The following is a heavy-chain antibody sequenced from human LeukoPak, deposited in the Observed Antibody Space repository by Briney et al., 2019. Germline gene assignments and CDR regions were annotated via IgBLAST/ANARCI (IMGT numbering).Heavy chain of an antibody. CDR3: ARARVYDYVWGSYRHTFLDY. V-gene: IGHV4-34*01. J-gene: IGHJ4*02. Sequence: PSETLSLXCAVYGGSFSGYYWSWIRQPPGKGLEWIGEINHSGSTNYNPSLKSRVTISVDTSKNQFSLKLSSVTAADTAVYYCARARVYDYVWGSYRHTFLDYWGQGTLVTVSS. CDR1: GGSFSGYY. D-gene: IGHD3-16*02. CDR2: INHSGST.